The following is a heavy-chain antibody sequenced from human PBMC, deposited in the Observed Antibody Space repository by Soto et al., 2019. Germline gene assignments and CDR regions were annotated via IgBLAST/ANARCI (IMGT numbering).Heavy chain of an antibody. CDR1: GGSLSDYY. CDR2: IYYLGNT. CDR3: ASLRPHRQLMDY. Sequence: QVQLQESGPGLVKPSETLSLTCTVSGGSLSDYYWTWIRQPPGKGLENLAYIYYLGNTNYNPSLKSRVTISVDTSKNQFSLKLSSVTAADTAVYYCASLRPHRQLMDYWGQGTLVTVSS. D-gene: IGHD6-6*01. V-gene: IGHV4-59*01. J-gene: IGHJ4*02.